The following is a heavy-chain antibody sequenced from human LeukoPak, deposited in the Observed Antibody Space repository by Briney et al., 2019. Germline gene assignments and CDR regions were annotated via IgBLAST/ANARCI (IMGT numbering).Heavy chain of an antibody. CDR3: ARDRAVRGVDFDY. J-gene: IGHJ4*02. D-gene: IGHD3-10*01. V-gene: IGHV3-21*01. CDR2: ISSSSSYI. Sequence: PAGSLRLSCAASGLTFSSYSMNWVRQAPGKGLEWVSSISSSSSYIYYADSVKGRFTISRDNAKKSLYLQMNSLRAEDTAVYYCARDRAVRGVDFDYWGQGTLVTVSS. CDR1: GLTFSSYS.